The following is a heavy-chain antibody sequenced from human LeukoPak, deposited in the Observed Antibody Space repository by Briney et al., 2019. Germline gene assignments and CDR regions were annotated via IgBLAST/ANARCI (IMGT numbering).Heavy chain of an antibody. V-gene: IGHV1-8*03. Sequence: RASVKVSCKASGYTFTSYDINWVRQATGQGLEWMGWMNPNSGNTGYAQKFQGRVTITRNTSISTAYMELSSLRSEDTAVYYCARVPIVVVPAANYYYYYYYMDVWGKGTTVTVSS. J-gene: IGHJ6*03. D-gene: IGHD2-2*01. CDR1: GYTFTSYD. CDR2: MNPNSGNT. CDR3: ARVPIVVVPAANYYYYYYYMDV.